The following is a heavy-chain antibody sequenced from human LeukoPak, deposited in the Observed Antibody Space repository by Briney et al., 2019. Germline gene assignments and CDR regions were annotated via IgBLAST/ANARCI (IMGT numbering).Heavy chain of an antibody. J-gene: IGHJ4*02. D-gene: IGHD6-19*01. CDR3: ATASGWYGGPPADY. CDR1: GFTFSDYY. Sequence: GGSLRLSCAASGFTFSDYYMSWIRQAPGEGLEWVSYSSSSGSTIYYADSVKGRFTISRDNAKNSLYLQMNSLRAEDTAVYYCATASGWYGGPPADYWGQGTLVTVSS. CDR2: SSSSGSTI. V-gene: IGHV3-11*01.